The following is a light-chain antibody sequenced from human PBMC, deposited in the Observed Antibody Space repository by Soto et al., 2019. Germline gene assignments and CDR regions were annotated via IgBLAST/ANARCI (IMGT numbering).Light chain of an antibody. CDR1: QSVSSFY. CDR3: QHYGSSRT. J-gene: IGKJ1*01. V-gene: IGKV3-20*01. Sequence: DIVLTQSPGTLSLSPGERATLSCRASQSVSSFYLAWYQQNPGQAPRLLIYDASTRATGIPDRFSGSGSGTDFTLTISRLEPEDFAVCYCQHYGSSRTFGQGTKVEIK. CDR2: DAS.